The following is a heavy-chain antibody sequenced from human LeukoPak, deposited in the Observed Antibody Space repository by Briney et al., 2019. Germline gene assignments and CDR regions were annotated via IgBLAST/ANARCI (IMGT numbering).Heavy chain of an antibody. V-gene: IGHV3-48*04. D-gene: IGHD6-13*01. CDR3: ARMSIAAAGPLAW. CDR2: ISSSSSTI. Sequence: GGSLRLSCAASGSTFSSYSMNWVRQAPGKGLEWVSYISSSSSTIYYADSVKGRFTISRDNAKNSLYLQMNSLRAEDTAVYYCARMSIAAAGPLAWGGQGTLVTVSS. J-gene: IGHJ4*02. CDR1: GSTFSSYS.